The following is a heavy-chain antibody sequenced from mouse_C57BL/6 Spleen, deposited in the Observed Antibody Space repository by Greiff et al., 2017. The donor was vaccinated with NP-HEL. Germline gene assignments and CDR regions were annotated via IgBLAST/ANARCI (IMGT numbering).Heavy chain of an antibody. CDR2: INPNNGGT. D-gene: IGHD2-5*01. CDR3: ASYSNYPYYFDY. J-gene: IGHJ2*01. Sequence: VQLQQSGPELVKPRASVKISCKASGYTFTDYYMNWVKQSHGKSLEWIGDINPNNGGTSYNQKFKGKATLTVDKSSSTAYMELRSLTSEDSAVYYCASYSNYPYYFDYWGQGTTLTVSS. CDR1: GYTFTDYY. V-gene: IGHV1-26*01.